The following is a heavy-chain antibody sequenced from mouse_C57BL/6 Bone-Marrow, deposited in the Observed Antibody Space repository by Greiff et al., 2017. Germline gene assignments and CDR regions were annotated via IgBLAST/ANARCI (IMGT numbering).Heavy chain of an antibody. Sequence: QVQLQQPGAELVKPGASVKVSCKASGYAFTSYWITWVKQRPGQGLEWIGDIYPGSGSTNYNEKFKSKATLTVDKSSSTAYMQLSSLTSEDSAVYYGVIMRDGAGSSDYVDAMDVWGKGTTVTVSS. J-gene: IGHJ1*03. V-gene: IGHV1-55*01. CDR1: GYAFTSYW. CDR2: IYPGSGST. D-gene: IGHD2-4*01. CDR3: VIMRDGAGSSDYVDAMDV.